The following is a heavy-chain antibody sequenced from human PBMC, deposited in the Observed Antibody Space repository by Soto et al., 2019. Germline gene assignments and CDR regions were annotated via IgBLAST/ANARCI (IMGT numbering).Heavy chain of an antibody. Sequence: TSETLCLSWTVSGESVSSSNCYLGWIRPPPGRGLEWIGSILHGGNTYYNPSLKSRVTISVDTSKNQFSLKLSSVAASDTAIYSCARNMAAAGGYYGYWGQGTLVTVSS. V-gene: IGHV4-39*01. CDR2: ILHGGNT. J-gene: IGHJ4*02. D-gene: IGHD6-13*01. CDR1: GESVSSSNCY. CDR3: ARNMAAAGGYYGY.